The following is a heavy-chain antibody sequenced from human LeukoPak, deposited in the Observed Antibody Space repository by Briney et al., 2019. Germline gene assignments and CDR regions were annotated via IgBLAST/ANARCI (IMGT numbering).Heavy chain of an antibody. V-gene: IGHV1-8*02. CDR1: GGTFSSYA. J-gene: IGHJ6*04. CDR3: ARDRDMDV. CDR2: INPNSGGT. Sequence: ASVKVSCKASGGTFSSYAISWVRQAPGQGLEWMGRINPNSGGTNYAQKFQGRVTMTRNTSISTAYMELSSLRSEDTAVYYCARDRDMDVWGKGTTVTVSS.